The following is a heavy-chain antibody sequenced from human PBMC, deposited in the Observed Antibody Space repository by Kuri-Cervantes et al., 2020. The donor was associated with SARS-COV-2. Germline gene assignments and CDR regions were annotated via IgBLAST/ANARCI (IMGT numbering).Heavy chain of an antibody. V-gene: IGHV4-39*07. Sequence: ESLKISCTVSGGSISSSSYYWGWIRQPPGKGLEWIGSIYYSGSTYYNPSLKSRVTISVDKSKNQFSLKLSSVTAADTAVYYCARDRFWATTYYYYGMDVWGQGTTVTVSS. D-gene: IGHD5-12*01. CDR1: GGSISSSSYY. J-gene: IGHJ6*02. CDR3: ARDRFWATTYYYYGMDV. CDR2: IYYSGST.